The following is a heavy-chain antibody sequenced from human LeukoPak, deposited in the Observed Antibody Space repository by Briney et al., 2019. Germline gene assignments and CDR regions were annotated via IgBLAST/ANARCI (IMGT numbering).Heavy chain of an antibody. CDR3: ARGGPVAGTIEYFQH. D-gene: IGHD6-19*01. CDR2: INHSGST. Sequence: PSGTLSLTCAVYGGSFSGYYWSWIRQPPGKGLEWIGEINHSGSTNYNPSLKSRVTISVDTSKNQFSLKLSSVTAADTAVYYCARGGPVAGTIEYFQHWGQGTLVTVSS. V-gene: IGHV4-34*01. J-gene: IGHJ1*01. CDR1: GGSFSGYY.